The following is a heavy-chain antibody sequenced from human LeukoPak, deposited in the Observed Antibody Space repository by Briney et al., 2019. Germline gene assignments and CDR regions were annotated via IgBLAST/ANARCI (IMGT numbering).Heavy chain of an antibody. CDR2: IYYSGST. CDR1: GGSISSYY. Sequence: PSETLSLTCTVSGGSISSYYWSWIRQPPGKGLEWIGYIYYSGSTNYNPSLKSRVTISVDTSKNQFSLKLSSVTAAGTAVYYCARLSWYYGSGSYYSPFDYWGQGTLVTVSS. D-gene: IGHD3-10*01. J-gene: IGHJ4*02. V-gene: IGHV4-59*12. CDR3: ARLSWYYGSGSYYSPFDY.